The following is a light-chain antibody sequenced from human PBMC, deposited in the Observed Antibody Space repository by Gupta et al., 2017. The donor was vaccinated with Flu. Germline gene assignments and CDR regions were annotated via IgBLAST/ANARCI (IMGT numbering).Light chain of an antibody. CDR2: QDT. CDR1: KLGDKY. J-gene: IGLJ2*01. V-gene: IGLV3-1*01. Sequence: SYELTQPPSVSVSPGQTASITCSGEKLGDKYVCWYQQKPGQSPVLVIYQDTNRPSGIPERFSGSNSGNTATLTISGTQAMDEADYYCQAWDSGTCGFGGGTKLTVL. CDR3: QAWDSGTCG.